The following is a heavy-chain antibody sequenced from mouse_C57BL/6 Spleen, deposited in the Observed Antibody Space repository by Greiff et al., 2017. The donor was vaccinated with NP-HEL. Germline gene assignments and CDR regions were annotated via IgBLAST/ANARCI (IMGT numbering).Heavy chain of an antibody. CDR3: ARKTIVKNYYAMDY. D-gene: IGHD2-5*01. CDR1: GYSITSGYY. J-gene: IGHJ4*01. V-gene: IGHV3-6*01. CDR2: ISYDGSN. Sequence: EVQLQESGPGLVKPSQSLSLTCSVTGYSITSGYYWNWIRQFPGNKLEWMGYISYDGSNNYNPSLKNRISITRDTSKNQFFLKLNSVTTEDTATYYCARKTIVKNYYAMDYWGQGTSVTVSS.